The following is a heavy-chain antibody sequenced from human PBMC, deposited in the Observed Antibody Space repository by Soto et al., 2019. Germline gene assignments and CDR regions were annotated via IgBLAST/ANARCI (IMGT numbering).Heavy chain of an antibody. CDR1: GGSISSSSYY. CDR3: ARADSSGPSFDY. CDR2: IYYSGST. D-gene: IGHD6-19*01. V-gene: IGHV4-39*01. Sequence: QLQLQESGPGLVKPSETLSLTCTVSGGSISSSSYYWGWIRQPPGKGLEWIGSIYYSGSTYYNPSLKSRVTISVDTSKNQFSLKLSSVTAADTAVYYCARADSSGPSFDYWGQGTLVTVSS. J-gene: IGHJ4*02.